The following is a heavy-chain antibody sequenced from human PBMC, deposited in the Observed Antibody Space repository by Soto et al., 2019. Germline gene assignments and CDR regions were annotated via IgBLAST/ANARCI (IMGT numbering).Heavy chain of an antibody. V-gene: IGHV3-23*01. CDR3: ARDADFWSGYYTGIGADYYGMDV. D-gene: IGHD3-3*01. CDR2: ISGSGGST. Sequence: GGSLRLSCAASGFTFSSYAMSWVRQAPGKGLEWVSAISGSGGSTYYADSVKGRFTISRDNAKNSLYLQMNSLRDEDTAVYYCARDADFWSGYYTGIGADYYGMDVWGQGTTVTVSS. J-gene: IGHJ6*02. CDR1: GFTFSSYA.